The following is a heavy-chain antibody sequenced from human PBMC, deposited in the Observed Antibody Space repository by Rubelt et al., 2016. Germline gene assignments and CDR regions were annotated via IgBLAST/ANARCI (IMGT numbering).Heavy chain of an antibody. CDR1: GGSISSGGYY. Sequence: QVQLQESGPGLVKPSQTLSLTCSVSGGSISSGGYYWSWIRQHPGKGLEWIGYMYYSGSTYHNPSLKSRFTISLDTSKNQFSLKLTSVTAADTAVYYCANSDGRYFDLWGRGTLVTVSS. D-gene: IGHD2-15*01. V-gene: IGHV4-31*03. CDR2: MYYSGST. CDR3: ANSDGRYFDL. J-gene: IGHJ2*01.